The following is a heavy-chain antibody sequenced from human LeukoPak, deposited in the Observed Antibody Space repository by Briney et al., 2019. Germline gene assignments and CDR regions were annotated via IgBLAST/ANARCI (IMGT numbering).Heavy chain of an antibody. CDR3: ARLGSSDI. J-gene: IGHJ3*02. Sequence: ASVTVSCKASANTFTGYYMHWVRQGPGQGREWMGWINPNRGGTNYAQKFHGRVTMTRDTSISTAYMQLSRLTSDDSAVYYWARLGSSDIWGQGTMVSVSS. D-gene: IGHD3-16*01. CDR2: INPNRGGT. V-gene: IGHV1-2*02. CDR1: ANTFTGYY.